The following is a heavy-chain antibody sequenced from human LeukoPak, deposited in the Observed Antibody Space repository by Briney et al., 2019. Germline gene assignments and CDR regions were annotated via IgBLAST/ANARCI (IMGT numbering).Heavy chain of an antibody. CDR1: GFTFSSYA. CDR2: ISGSGGST. Sequence: GGSLRLSCAASGFTFSSYAMHWVRQAPGKGLEWVSAISGSGGSTYYADSVKGRFTISRDNSKNTLYLQMNSLRAEDTAVYYCAKADIVVVPAALFDYWGQGALVTVSS. V-gene: IGHV3-23*01. D-gene: IGHD2-2*01. J-gene: IGHJ4*02. CDR3: AKADIVVVPAALFDY.